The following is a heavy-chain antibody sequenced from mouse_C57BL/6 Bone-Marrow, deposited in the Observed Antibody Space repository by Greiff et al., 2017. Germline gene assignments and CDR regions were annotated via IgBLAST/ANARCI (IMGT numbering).Heavy chain of an antibody. CDR3: ARLGYGNWAWFAY. J-gene: IGHJ3*01. CDR1: GYTFTSYW. V-gene: IGHV1-72*01. CDR2: IDPNSGGT. D-gene: IGHD2-1*01. Sequence: QVQLQQPGAELVKPGASVKLSCKASGYTFTSYWMHWVKQRPGRGLEWIGRIDPNSGGTKYNEKFKSKATLTVDKPSSTAYMQLSSRTSEDSAVYYCARLGYGNWAWFAYWGQGTLVTVSA.